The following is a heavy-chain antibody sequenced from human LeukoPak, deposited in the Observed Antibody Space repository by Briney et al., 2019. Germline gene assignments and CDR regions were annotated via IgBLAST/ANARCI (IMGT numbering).Heavy chain of an antibody. D-gene: IGHD3-16*01. Sequence: GGSLRLSCAASGFXVISNYISWVRQAPGKGLEWVSVIYSGGSTYYADSVKGRFTISRHNSKNTLYLQMNSLRAEDTAVYYCARGDRAFDIWGQGTMVTVSS. V-gene: IGHV3-53*04. J-gene: IGHJ3*02. CDR3: ARGDRAFDI. CDR1: GFXVISNY. CDR2: IYSGGST.